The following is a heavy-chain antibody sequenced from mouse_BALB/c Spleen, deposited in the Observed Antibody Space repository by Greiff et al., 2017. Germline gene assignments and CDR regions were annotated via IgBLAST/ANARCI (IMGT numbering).Heavy chain of an antibody. J-gene: IGHJ4*01. CDR2: INPSTGYT. V-gene: IGHV1-7*01. CDR1: GYTFTSYW. Sequence: LEESGAELAKPGASVKMSCTASGYTFTSYWMHWVKQRPGQGLEWIGYINPSTGYTEYNQKFKDKATLTADKSSSTAYMQLSSLTSEDSAVYYCARKDRAMDYWGQGTSVTVSS. CDR3: ARKDRAMDY. D-gene: IGHD2-14*01.